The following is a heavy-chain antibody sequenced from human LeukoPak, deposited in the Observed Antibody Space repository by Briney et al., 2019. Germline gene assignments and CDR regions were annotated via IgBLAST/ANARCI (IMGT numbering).Heavy chain of an antibody. V-gene: IGHV4-39*07. D-gene: IGHD3-22*01. CDR3: ARSARPRTMIVVVTEKNAFDI. CDR1: GGSISSSSYY. J-gene: IGHJ3*02. Sequence: SETLSLTCTVSGGSISSSSYYWGWIRQPPAKGREWIGSMYYRGSTYYNPPLKSRVTISVDTPKHQFSLQLSSVTAADTAVYYCARSARPRTMIVVVTEKNAFDIWGQGTMVTVSS. CDR2: MYYRGST.